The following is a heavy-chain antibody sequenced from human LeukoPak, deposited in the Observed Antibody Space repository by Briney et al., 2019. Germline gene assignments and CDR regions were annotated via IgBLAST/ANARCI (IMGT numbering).Heavy chain of an antibody. D-gene: IGHD3-10*01. CDR1: GFTVSSNY. CDR2: IYSGGST. J-gene: IGHJ6*02. Sequence: GGSLGLSCAASGFTVSSNYMSWVRQAPGKGLEWVSVIYSGGSTYYADSVKGRFTISRDNSKNTLYLQMNSLRAEDTAVYYCARDMRDLLSSYGMDVWGQGTTVTVSS. CDR3: ARDMRDLLSSYGMDV. V-gene: IGHV3-53*01.